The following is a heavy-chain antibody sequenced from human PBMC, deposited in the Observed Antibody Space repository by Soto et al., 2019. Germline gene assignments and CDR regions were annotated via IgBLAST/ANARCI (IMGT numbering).Heavy chain of an antibody. CDR2: IIPIFGTA. J-gene: IGHJ6*02. CDR3: ARAGVVPAATHYYYYGMDV. CDR1: GGTFSSYA. D-gene: IGHD2-2*01. Sequence: QVQLVQSGAEVKKTGSSVKVSCKASGGTFSSYAISWVRQAPGQGLEWMGGIIPIFGTANYAQKFQGRVTITADESTSTAYMELSSLRSEDTAVYYCARAGVVPAATHYYYYGMDVWGQGTTVTVSS. V-gene: IGHV1-69*01.